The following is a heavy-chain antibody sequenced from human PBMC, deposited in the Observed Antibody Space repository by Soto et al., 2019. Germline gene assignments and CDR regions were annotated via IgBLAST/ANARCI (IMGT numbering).Heavy chain of an antibody. CDR1: EYTFTSYT. CDR2: INGGNGNT. D-gene: IGHD4-4*01. J-gene: IGHJ4*02. V-gene: IGHV1-3*01. CDR3: ARELQGLYYFDY. Sequence: QVQVLQSGAEVKKPAASVKVSCNASEYTFTSYTMHWVRQAPGLRLEWMGWINGGNGNTKYSQKFQGRVTITRDTSASTAYMELSSLRSDDTAVYYCARELQGLYYFDYWGQGTLVTVSS.